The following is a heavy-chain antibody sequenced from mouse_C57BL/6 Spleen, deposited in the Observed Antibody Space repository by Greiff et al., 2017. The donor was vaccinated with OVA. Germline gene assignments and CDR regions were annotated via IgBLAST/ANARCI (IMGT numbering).Heavy chain of an antibody. V-gene: IGHV1-64*01. CDR2: IHPNSGST. D-gene: IGHD1-1*01. CDR1: GYTFTSYW. Sequence: VQLQQPGAELVKPGASVKLSCKASGYTFTSYWMHWVKQRPGQGLEWIGMIHPNSGSTNYNEKFKSKATLTVDKSSSTAYMQLSSLTSEDSAVYYCAPFITTVVEEYFDVWGTGTTVTVSS. CDR3: APFITTVVEEYFDV. J-gene: IGHJ1*03.